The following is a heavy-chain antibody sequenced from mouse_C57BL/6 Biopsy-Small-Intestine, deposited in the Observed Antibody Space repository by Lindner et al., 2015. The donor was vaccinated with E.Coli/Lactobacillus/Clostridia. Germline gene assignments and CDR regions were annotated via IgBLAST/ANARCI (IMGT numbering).Heavy chain of an antibody. V-gene: IGHV1S134*01. D-gene: IGHD1-1*01. J-gene: IGHJ4*01. Sequence: SVKVSCKTSGYTFTTSDINWVRQAPGQGLEWMGWMNPDNGNAGYAQGFQGRVTMTRDTSISTAYMEVSSLRSEDTAMYYCTRRSEDSSSFAYWGPGTLVTVSS. CDR3: TRRSEDSSSFAY. CDR2: MNPDNGNA. CDR1: GYTFTTSD.